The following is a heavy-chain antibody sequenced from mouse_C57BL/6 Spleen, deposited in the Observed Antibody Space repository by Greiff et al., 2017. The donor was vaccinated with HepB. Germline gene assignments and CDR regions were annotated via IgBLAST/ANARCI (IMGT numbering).Heavy chain of an antibody. CDR3: ARYKGYGSSPYWYFDV. V-gene: IGHV7-3*01. D-gene: IGHD1-1*01. CDR2: IRNKANGYTT. J-gene: IGHJ1*03. CDR1: GFTFTDYY. Sequence: EVKLVESGGGLVQPGGSLSLSCAASGFTFTDYYMSWVRQPPGKALEWLGFIRNKANGYTTEYSASVKGRFTISRDNSQSILYLQMNALRAEDSATYYCARYKGYGSSPYWYFDVWGTGTTVTVSS.